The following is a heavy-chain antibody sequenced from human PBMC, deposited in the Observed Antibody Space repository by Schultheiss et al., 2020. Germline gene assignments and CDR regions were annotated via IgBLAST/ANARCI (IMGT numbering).Heavy chain of an antibody. CDR1: GGSISSYY. CDR2: IYYSGST. V-gene: IGHV4-59*12. Sequence: SETLSLTCTVTGGSISSYYWSWIRQPPGKGLEWIGYIYYSGSTNYNPSLKSRVTISVDTSKNQFSLKLSSVTAADTAVYYCARGRRWGSGWFAPWGQGTLVTVSS. D-gene: IGHD7-27*01. J-gene: IGHJ5*02. CDR3: ARGRRWGSGWFAP.